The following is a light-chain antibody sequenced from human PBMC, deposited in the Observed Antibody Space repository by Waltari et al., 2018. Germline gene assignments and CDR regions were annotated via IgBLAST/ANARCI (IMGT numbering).Light chain of an antibody. CDR2: AAS. V-gene: IGKV1-39*01. J-gene: IGKJ4*01. Sequence: DIQMTQSPSSLSASVGDRVTITCRASQSISNYLNWYQQKPEKAPKLLIYAASSLQSGVPSRFSCSVSATDFTLTISSLQPEDFATYYCQQSYSTPRLTFGGGTKVEIK. CDR1: QSISNY. CDR3: QQSYSTPRLT.